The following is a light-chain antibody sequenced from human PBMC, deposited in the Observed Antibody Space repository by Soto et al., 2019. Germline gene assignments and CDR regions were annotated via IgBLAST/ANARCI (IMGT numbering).Light chain of an antibody. V-gene: IGKV3-15*01. J-gene: IGKJ5*01. CDR1: QSVSSY. Sequence: EIVLTQSPATLSLSPGERATLSCRASQSVSSYLAWYQQKPGQAPRLLIYGASTRVTGIPARFSGSGSGTEFTFTISSLQSEDFAVYYCQQYNDWPPFTFGQGTRLEI. CDR3: QQYNDWPPFT. CDR2: GAS.